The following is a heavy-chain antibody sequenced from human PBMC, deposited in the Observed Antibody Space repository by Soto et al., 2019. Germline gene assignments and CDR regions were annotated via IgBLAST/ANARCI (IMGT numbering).Heavy chain of an antibody. J-gene: IGHJ1*01. D-gene: IGHD2-15*01. V-gene: IGHV3-23*01. CDR2: ISGSGGST. Sequence: EVQLLESGGGLVQPGGSLRLSCAASGFTFSSYAMCWVRQAPGKGLEWVSAISGSGGSTYYADSVKGRFTISRDNSKNTLYLQMNSLRAEDTAVYYCATEIWDCSGGSCYSFYFQHWGQGTLVTVSS. CDR1: GFTFSSYA. CDR3: ATEIWDCSGGSCYSFYFQH.